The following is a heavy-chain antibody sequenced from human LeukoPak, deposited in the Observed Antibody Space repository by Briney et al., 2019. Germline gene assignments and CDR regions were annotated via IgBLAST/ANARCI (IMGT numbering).Heavy chain of an antibody. CDR3: SRAYYGSGRNYYYYYMDV. Sequence: ASVKVSCKASGYTFTSYDINWVRQAPGQGLEWMGWMNPNSGNTGYAQKFKGRVTMTRNTSISTAYMELSSLRSEDTAVYYCSRAYYGSGRNYYYYYMDVWGKGTTVTVSS. CDR1: GYTFTSYD. CDR2: MNPNSGNT. J-gene: IGHJ6*03. D-gene: IGHD3-10*01. V-gene: IGHV1-8*01.